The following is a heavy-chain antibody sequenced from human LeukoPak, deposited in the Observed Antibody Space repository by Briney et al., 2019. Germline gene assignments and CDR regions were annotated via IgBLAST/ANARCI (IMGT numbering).Heavy chain of an antibody. CDR3: ARDSSDSSGYYYWFDP. V-gene: IGHV4-59*01. J-gene: IGHJ5*02. CDR2: IYYSGST. D-gene: IGHD3-22*01. CDR1: GGSISSYY. Sequence: SETPSLTCTVSGGSISSYYWSWIRQPPGKGLEWIGYIYYSGSTNYNPSLKSRVTISVDTSKNQFSLKLSSVTAADTAVYYCARDSSDSSGYYYWFDPWGQGTLVTVSS.